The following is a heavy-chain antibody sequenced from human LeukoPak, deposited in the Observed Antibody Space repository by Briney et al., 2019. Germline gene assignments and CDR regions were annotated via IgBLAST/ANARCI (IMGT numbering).Heavy chain of an antibody. CDR1: GFTFSSYS. J-gene: IGHJ4*02. Sequence: GGSLRLSCAASGFTFSSYSMNWVRQAPGKGLEWVSSISSSSSYIYYADSVKGRFTISRDNAKNSLYLQMNSLRAEDTAVYYCAREDYYGSGSYYPPRSFDYWGQGTLVTVSS. CDR3: AREDYYGSGSYYPPRSFDY. D-gene: IGHD3-10*01. V-gene: IGHV3-21*01. CDR2: ISSSSSYI.